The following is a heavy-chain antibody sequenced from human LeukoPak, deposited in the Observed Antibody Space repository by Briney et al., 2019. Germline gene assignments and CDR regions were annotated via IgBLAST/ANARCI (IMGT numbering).Heavy chain of an antibody. J-gene: IGHJ4*02. D-gene: IGHD6-13*01. CDR3: AKALPLAAAGN. V-gene: IGHV3-30*18. Sequence: GGSLRLSCAASGFTFSSYGMHWVRQAPGKGLEWVAVISYDGSNKYCADSVKGRFTISRDNSKNTLYLQMNSLGAEDTAVYYCAKALPLAAAGNWGQGTLVTVSS. CDR2: ISYDGSNK. CDR1: GFTFSSYG.